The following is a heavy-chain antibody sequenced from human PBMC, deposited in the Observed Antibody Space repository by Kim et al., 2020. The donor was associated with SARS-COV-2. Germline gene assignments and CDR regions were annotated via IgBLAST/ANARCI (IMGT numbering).Heavy chain of an antibody. D-gene: IGHD2-21*01. J-gene: IGHJ4*02. V-gene: IGHV4-39*01. Sequence: YSTPPLRSRVTIAVGTSKNQFSLKLSSVAAADTAVYYCATTYGLGRYFDYWGQGTLVTVSS. CDR3: ATTYGLGRYFDY.